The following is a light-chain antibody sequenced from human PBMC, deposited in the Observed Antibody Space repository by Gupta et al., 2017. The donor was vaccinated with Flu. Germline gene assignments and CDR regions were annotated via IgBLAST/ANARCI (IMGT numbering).Light chain of an antibody. CDR1: QSVSNY. Sequence: EAVLTQSPVTLSLSPGERATLSCSASQSVSNYLAWYQQKPGQPPRLLIYDASNRAPGTPARFSGSGSGADFTLTISSREPEDFAVYYCQQRGNWPFTFGGGTKVEIK. CDR3: QQRGNWPFT. J-gene: IGKJ4*01. V-gene: IGKV3-11*01. CDR2: DAS.